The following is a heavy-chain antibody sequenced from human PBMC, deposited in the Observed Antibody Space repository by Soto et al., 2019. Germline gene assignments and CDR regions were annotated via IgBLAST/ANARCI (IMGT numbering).Heavy chain of an antibody. D-gene: IGHD3-3*01. Sequence: ASVKVSCKASGYTFTSYGISWVRQAPGQGLEWMGWISAYNGNTNYAQKLQGRVTMTTDTSTSTAYMELRSLRSDDTAVYYCARDQFSADYVFWIGYFSPVAYYYYGMDVWGQGTTVTVSS. CDR2: ISAYNGNT. V-gene: IGHV1-18*01. CDR3: ARDQFSADYVFWIGYFSPVAYYYYGMDV. J-gene: IGHJ6*02. CDR1: GYTFTSYG.